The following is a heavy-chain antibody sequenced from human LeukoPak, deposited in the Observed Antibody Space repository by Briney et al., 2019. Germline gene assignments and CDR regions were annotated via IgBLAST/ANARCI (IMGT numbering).Heavy chain of an antibody. Sequence: GGSLRLSCAASGFTFSSYWMSWVRQAPGKGLEWVAIIKQDGSEKYYVDSVKGRFTISRDNAKNSLYLKMNSLRAEDTAVYYCARDRNDFWSGYYDYWGQGTLVTVSS. CDR2: IKQDGSEK. D-gene: IGHD3-3*01. V-gene: IGHV3-7*01. J-gene: IGHJ4*02. CDR3: ARDRNDFWSGYYDY. CDR1: GFTFSSYW.